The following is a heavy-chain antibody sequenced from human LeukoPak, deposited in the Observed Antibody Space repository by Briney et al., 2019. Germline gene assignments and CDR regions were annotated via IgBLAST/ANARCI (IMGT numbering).Heavy chain of an antibody. CDR3: AREEYYDSSGYYFNWFDP. Sequence: GGSLRLSCAASGFTFSSYAMSWVRQAPGKGLEWVSAISGSGGSTYYADSVKGRFTISRDNSKNTLYLQMNSLRAEDTAVYYCAREEYYDSSGYYFNWFDPWGHGTLVTVSS. CDR1: GFTFSSYA. D-gene: IGHD3-22*01. CDR2: ISGSGGST. V-gene: IGHV3-23*01. J-gene: IGHJ5*02.